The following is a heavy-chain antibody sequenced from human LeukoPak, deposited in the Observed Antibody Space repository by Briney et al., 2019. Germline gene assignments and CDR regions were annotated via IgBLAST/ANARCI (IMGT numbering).Heavy chain of an antibody. V-gene: IGHV3-30*01. Sequence: QPGRSLSLSCAASGFILSTYPMHWVRQAPGKGIDWVAVISFDVSNKQHAASVNGPFTTSRDNSNNTLYLQVNTLRPEDPPVYYCATGHLASSGNTFEYWNQGTLVAVSS. CDR1: GFILSTYP. CDR2: ISFDVSNK. D-gene: IGHD3-22*01. CDR3: ATGHLASSGNTFEY. J-gene: IGHJ4*02.